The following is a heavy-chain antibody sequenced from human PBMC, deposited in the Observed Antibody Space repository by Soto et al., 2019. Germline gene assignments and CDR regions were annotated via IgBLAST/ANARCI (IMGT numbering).Heavy chain of an antibody. CDR1: GYTFTSYD. V-gene: IGHV1-8*01. CDR2: MNPNTGNT. Sequence: GASVKVSCKASGYTFTSYDINWVRQATGQGLEWMGWMNPNTGNTAYAQKFQGRVTMTRNTSISTAYMELSSLRSEDTAVYYCARESSYGLVYWGQGALATVSS. J-gene: IGHJ4*02. D-gene: IGHD5-18*01. CDR3: ARESSYGLVY.